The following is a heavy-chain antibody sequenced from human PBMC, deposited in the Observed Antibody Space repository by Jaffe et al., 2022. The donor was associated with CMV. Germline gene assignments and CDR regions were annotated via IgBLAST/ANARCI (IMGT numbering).Heavy chain of an antibody. V-gene: IGHV4-39*01. Sequence: QLQLQESGPGLVKPSETLSLTCTVSGGSISSGSYYWAYIRQPPGKGLEWIATIYYSGSTYYNPSLKSRVTISVDTSKNQFSLKLNSVTAADTAIYYCARRAAYGSGSYFDYWGQGTLVTVSS. J-gene: IGHJ4*02. D-gene: IGHD3-10*01. CDR3: ARRAAYGSGSYFDY. CDR2: IYYSGST. CDR1: GGSISSGSYY.